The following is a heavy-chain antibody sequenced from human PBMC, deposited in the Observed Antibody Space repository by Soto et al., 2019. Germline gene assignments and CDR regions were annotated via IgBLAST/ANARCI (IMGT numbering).Heavy chain of an antibody. CDR1: GFTFSSYE. J-gene: IGHJ5*02. D-gene: IGHD3-3*01. V-gene: IGHV3-48*03. Sequence: GGSLRLSCAASGFTFSSYEMNWVRQAPGKGLEWVSYISSSGSTRYYADSVKGRFTISRDNAKNSLYLQMNSLRAEDTAVYYCAADFWSGYHNWFDPWGQGTLVTVSS. CDR3: AADFWSGYHNWFDP. CDR2: ISSSGSTR.